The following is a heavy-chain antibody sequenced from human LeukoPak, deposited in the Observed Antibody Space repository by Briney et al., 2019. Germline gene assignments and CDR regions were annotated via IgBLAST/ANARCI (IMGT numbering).Heavy chain of an antibody. CDR2: ISNSSGPI. V-gene: IGHV3-48*03. D-gene: IGHD5-18*01. Sequence: GGSLRLSCVASGITSSSYETNWGRHAPEERLEWISCISNSSGPIYYADSVKGRFTISRDNAKNSLYLQMNGLRAEDTAVYYCARGFRDTAMFLDYWGQGALVTVSS. CDR1: GITSSSYE. J-gene: IGHJ4*02. CDR3: ARGFRDTAMFLDY.